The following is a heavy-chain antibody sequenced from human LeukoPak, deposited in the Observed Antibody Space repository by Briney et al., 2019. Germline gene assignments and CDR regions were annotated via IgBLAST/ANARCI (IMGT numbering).Heavy chain of an antibody. V-gene: IGHV3-21*01. Sequence: PGGSLRLSCAASGFTFSSYGMHWVRQAPGKGLEWVSSISSSSSYIYYADSVKGRFTISRDNAKNSLYLQMNSLRAEDTAVYYCARRNTGGVYPYYYYYMDVWGKGTTVTVSS. J-gene: IGHJ6*03. CDR1: GFTFSSYG. CDR3: ARRNTGGVYPYYYYYMDV. CDR2: ISSSSSYI. D-gene: IGHD2-8*02.